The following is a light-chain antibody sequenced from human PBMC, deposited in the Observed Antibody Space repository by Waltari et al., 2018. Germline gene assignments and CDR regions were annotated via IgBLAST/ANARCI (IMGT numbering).Light chain of an antibody. J-gene: IGLJ1*01. CDR3: SSYAGSNNLGLCV. CDR1: SSDVGSYNS. Sequence: QSALTQPPSASGSPGQSVTISCTGTSSDVGSYNSVPWYQHHPGKVPKLMIYEVSRRPSGVPDRFSGSKSGNTASLTVSGLQAEDEADYYCSSYAGSNNLGLCVFGTGTKVTVL. CDR2: EVS. V-gene: IGLV2-8*01.